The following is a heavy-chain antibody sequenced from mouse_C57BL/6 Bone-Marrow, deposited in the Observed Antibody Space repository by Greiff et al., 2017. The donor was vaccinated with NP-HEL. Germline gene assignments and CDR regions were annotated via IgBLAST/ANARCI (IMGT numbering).Heavy chain of an antibody. CDR1: GYAFSSYW. CDR3: ARNYGSSLYYAMDY. D-gene: IGHD1-1*01. J-gene: IGHJ4*01. CDR2: IYPGDGDT. V-gene: IGHV1-80*01. Sequence: VQLQQSGASVKISCKASGYAFSSYWMNWVKQRPGKGLEWIGQIYPGDGDTNYNGKFKGKATLTADKSSSTAYMQLSSLTSEDSAVYFCARNYGSSLYYAMDYWGQGTSVTVSS.